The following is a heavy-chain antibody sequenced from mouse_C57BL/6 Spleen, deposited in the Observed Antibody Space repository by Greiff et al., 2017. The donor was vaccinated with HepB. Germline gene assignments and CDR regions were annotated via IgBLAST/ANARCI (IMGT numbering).Heavy chain of an antibody. V-gene: IGHV10-3*01. CDR1: GFTFNTYD. Sequence: EVQLVESGGGLVQPKGSLKLSCAASGFTFNTYDMHWVRQAPGKGLEWVARISSKSSNYATYYADSVKDRITISRDDSQSMLYLQMNNLKTEDTAIDYCVRKDHGYFDVWGTGTTVTVSS. J-gene: IGHJ1*03. CDR2: ISSKSSNYAT. CDR3: VRKDHGYFDV.